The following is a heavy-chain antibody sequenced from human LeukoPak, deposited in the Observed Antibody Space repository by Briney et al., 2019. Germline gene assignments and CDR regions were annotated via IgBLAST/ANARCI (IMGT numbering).Heavy chain of an antibody. CDR1: GSTFSSYG. CDR2: IWYDGSNK. CDR3: ARDSSSWYYDYYYYGMDV. J-gene: IGHJ6*02. Sequence: PGGSLRLSCAASGSTFSSYGMHWVRQAPGKGLEWVAVIWYDGSNKYYADSVKGRFTISRDNSKNTLYLQMNSLRAEDTAVYYCARDSSSWYYDYYYYGMDVWGQGTTVTVSS. D-gene: IGHD6-13*01. V-gene: IGHV3-33*01.